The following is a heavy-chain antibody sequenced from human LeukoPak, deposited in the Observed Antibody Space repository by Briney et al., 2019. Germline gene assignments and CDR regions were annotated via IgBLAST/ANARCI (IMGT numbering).Heavy chain of an antibody. D-gene: IGHD1-26*01. J-gene: IGHJ4*02. CDR1: GYTFTGYY. V-gene: IGHV1-69*13. CDR2: ITPILGTT. CDR3: AREAGAPARYYFDY. Sequence: SVKVSCKASGYTFTGYYMHWVRQAPGQGLEWMGGITPILGTTNYAQKFQGRVTITADESTSTAYMELTSLRSEDTAVYYCAREAGAPARYYFDYWGQGTLVTVSS.